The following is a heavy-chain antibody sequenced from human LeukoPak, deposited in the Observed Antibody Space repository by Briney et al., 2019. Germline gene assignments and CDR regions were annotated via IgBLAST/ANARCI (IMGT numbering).Heavy chain of an antibody. D-gene: IGHD1-1*01. J-gene: IGHJ6*02. Sequence: GVSLRLSCATSGFTFTDYYMSWIRQAPGKGLEWVSYISVSGTTMYYADSVKGRFTISRDNAKNSLYLQMNSLRAEDTAVYYCARELTTIGLQYNWNDYTFSSIEVQYYYGMDVWGQGTTVTVSS. V-gene: IGHV3-11*04. CDR2: ISVSGTTM. CDR1: GFTFTDYY. CDR3: ARELTTIGLQYNWNDYTFSSIEVQYYYGMDV.